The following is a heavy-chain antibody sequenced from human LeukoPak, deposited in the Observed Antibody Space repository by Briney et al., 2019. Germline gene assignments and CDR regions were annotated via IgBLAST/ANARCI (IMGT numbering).Heavy chain of an antibody. CDR3: ARDTGYSSGYSTYYYYGMDV. CDR2: IYYSGTT. Sequence: PSETLSLTCTVSGGSISSYYWSWIRQPPGKGLEWIGYIYYSGTTNYNPSLKSRVTISVDTSKNQFSLKLSSVTAAGTAVYYCARDTGYSSGYSTYYYYGMDVWGQGTTVTVSS. D-gene: IGHD6-19*01. J-gene: IGHJ6*02. V-gene: IGHV4-59*01. CDR1: GGSISSYY.